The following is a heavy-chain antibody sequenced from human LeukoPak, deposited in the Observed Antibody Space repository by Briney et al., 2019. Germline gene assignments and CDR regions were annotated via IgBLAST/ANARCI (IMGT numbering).Heavy chain of an antibody. V-gene: IGHV4-38-2*02. J-gene: IGHJ4*02. CDR2: IYHSGST. Sequence: SETLSLTCTVSGYSISSGYYWGWIRQPPGKGLEWIGSIYHSGSTYYNPSLKSRVTISVDTSKNQFSLKLSSVTAADTAVYYCARLDDSTLGGDYWGQGTLVTVSS. CDR1: GYSISSGYY. CDR3: ARLDDSTLGGDY. D-gene: IGHD3-22*01.